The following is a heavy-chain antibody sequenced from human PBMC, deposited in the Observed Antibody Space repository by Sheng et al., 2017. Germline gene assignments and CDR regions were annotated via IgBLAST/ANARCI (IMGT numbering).Heavy chain of an antibody. D-gene: IGHD1-26*01. V-gene: IGHV3-66*01. CDR2: IYSGGST. Sequence: EVQLVESGGGLVQPGGSLRLSCAASGFTVSSNYMSWVRQAPGKGLEWVSVIYSGGSTYYADSVKGRFTISRDNSKNTLYLQMNSLRAEDTAVYYCARDPGVGATFAFDIWGQGTMVTVSS. J-gene: IGHJ3*02. CDR1: GFTVSSNY. CDR3: ARDPGVGATFAFDI.